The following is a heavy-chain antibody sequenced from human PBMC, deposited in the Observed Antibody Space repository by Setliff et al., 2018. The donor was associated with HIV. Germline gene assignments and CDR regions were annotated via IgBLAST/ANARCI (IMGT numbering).Heavy chain of an antibody. Sequence: SETLSLTCTVSGGSISTYFWSWIRQPPGKGLEWLGYIHLSGRTNYNPSLKSRVTISVDTSKNQFSLNLSSVTAADTAVYYCARHTGQGDYWDQGTLVTVSS. CDR1: GGSISTYF. CDR2: IHLSGRT. V-gene: IGHV4-59*01. D-gene: IGHD1-1*01. CDR3: ARHTGQGDY. J-gene: IGHJ4*02.